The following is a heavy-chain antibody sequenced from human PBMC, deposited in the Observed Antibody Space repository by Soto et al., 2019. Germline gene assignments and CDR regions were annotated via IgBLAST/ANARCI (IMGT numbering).Heavy chain of an antibody. Sequence: PGGSLRLSCAASGFTFSSYAMHWVRQAPGKGLAWVAVISYDGSNKYYADSVKGRFTISRDNSKNTLYLQMNSLRAEDTAVYYCASYNRYFDWFGYWGQGTLVTVS. V-gene: IGHV3-30-3*01. CDR3: ASYNRYFDWFGY. J-gene: IGHJ4*02. CDR2: ISYDGSNK. D-gene: IGHD3-9*01. CDR1: GFTFSSYA.